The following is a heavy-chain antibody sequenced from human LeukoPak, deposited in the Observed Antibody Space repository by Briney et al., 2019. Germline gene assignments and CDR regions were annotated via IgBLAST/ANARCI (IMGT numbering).Heavy chain of an antibody. CDR1: GESFSGYY. V-gene: IGHV4-34*01. Sequence: SETLSLTCAVYGESFSGYYWSWIRQPPGKGLEWIGEINHSGSSGITNYNPSLKSRVTISVDTSRKQFSLKLSSVTAADTAVYYCVRGPLVAWRARYYFDYWGQGTLVTVSS. J-gene: IGHJ4*02. CDR3: VRGPLVAWRARYYFDY. D-gene: IGHD5-12*01. CDR2: INHSGSSGIT.